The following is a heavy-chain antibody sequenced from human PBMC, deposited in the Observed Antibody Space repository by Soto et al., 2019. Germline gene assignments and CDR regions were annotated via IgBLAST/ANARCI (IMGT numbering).Heavy chain of an antibody. D-gene: IGHD2-2*01. Sequence: QVQLQESGPGLVKPSETLSLTCTVSGGSISPYYCSWIRQPQGKGLEWIGNIHYSGSTDYNPSLKSRVTISIDTYTNQFSLKLTSVTAADTAVYYWAKGGPSSLPFDYWGQGTLVTVSS. CDR2: IHYSGST. V-gene: IGHV4-59*01. CDR3: AKGGPSSLPFDY. CDR1: GGSISPYY. J-gene: IGHJ4*02.